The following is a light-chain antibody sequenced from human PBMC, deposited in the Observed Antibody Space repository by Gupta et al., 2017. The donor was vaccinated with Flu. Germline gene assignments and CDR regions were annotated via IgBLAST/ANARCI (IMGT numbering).Light chain of an antibody. J-gene: IGLJ3*02. V-gene: IGLV1-51*02. Sequence: QSAFTSPPSVSAAPGQKATISCPGGRSIFGNKCVSWYQQLPATAPNFLISENNKRTSGITDRLSGSKSGTSATLDITGLQNGDEDDYYCGTWDSTLSAGGLFGGGTKLTVL. CDR3: GTWDSTLSAGGL. CDR2: ENN. CDR1: RSIFGNKC.